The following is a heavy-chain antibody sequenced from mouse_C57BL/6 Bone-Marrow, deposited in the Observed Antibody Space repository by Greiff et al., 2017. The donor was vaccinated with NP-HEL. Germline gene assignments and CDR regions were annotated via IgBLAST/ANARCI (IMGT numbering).Heavy chain of an antibody. J-gene: IGHJ4*01. Sequence: EVQLVESGPGLVKPSQTLSLTCSVTGYSITSDYWNWIRKFPGNKLEYMGYISYSGSTNYNPSPKSRISITRDTSKNQYYLQLNSVTTEDTAAYYCARDYYSNYEGFLGMDYWGQGTSVTVSS. CDR2: ISYSGST. CDR3: ARDYYSNYEGFLGMDY. D-gene: IGHD2-5*01. CDR1: GYSITSDY. V-gene: IGHV3-8*01.